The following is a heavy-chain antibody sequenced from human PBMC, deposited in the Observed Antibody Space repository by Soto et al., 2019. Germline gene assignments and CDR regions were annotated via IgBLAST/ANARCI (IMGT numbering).Heavy chain of an antibody. CDR1: GFSLRDYA. CDR3: ARIKLVEWFFINVDVYDMDV. CDR2: ISSDSRTI. D-gene: IGHD3-3*01. V-gene: IGHV3-48*02. Sequence: TGGSLRLSSVASGFSLRDYAGNWVRQAPGKGLEWVSFISSDSRTIYYADSVEGRFTVSRDNARNSVSLQMDSLRDEDAAVYYCARIKLVEWFFINVDVYDMDVWGQGTPVTVSS. J-gene: IGHJ6*02.